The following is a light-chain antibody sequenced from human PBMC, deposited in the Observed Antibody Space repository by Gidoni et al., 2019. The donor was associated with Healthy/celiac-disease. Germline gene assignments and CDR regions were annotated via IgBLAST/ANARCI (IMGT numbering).Light chain of an antibody. V-gene: IGKV1-5*03. CDR1: QSISSW. CDR3: QQYNSYST. CDR2: TAS. Sequence: DLQMTQSPSTLSASVGDRVTITCRASQSISSWLAWYQQKPGKAPKLLIYTASSLESGVPSRFSGSGSGTEFTLTISSLQPDDIATYYCQQYNSYSTFGQGTKVEIK. J-gene: IGKJ1*01.